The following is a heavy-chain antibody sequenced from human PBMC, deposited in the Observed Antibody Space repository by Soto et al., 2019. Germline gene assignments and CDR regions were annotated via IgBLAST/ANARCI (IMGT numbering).Heavy chain of an antibody. CDR1: VFTFSSYW. V-gene: IGHV3-23*01. CDR2: ISGSGGST. Sequence: GGSLRLSCEASVFTFSSYWMTWVRQAPGKGLEWVSAISGSGGSTYYADSVKGRFTISRDNSKNTLYLQMNSLRAEDTAVYYCANKTPKKALSSWYFPVDYWGQGTLVTVSS. D-gene: IGHD6-13*01. CDR3: ANKTPKKALSSWYFPVDY. J-gene: IGHJ4*02.